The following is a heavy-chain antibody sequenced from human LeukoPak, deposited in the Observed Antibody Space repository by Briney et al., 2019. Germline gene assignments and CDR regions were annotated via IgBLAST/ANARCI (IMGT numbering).Heavy chain of an antibody. V-gene: IGHV4-39*07. CDR1: GGSISSSSYY. Sequence: SETLSLTCTVSGGSISSSSYYWGWIRQPPGKGLEWIGSIYYSGSTNYNPSLKSRVTISVDTSKNQFSLKLSSVTAADTAVYYCARGRRGYYYYYYMDVWGKGTTVTVSS. D-gene: IGHD3-10*01. J-gene: IGHJ6*03. CDR3: ARGRRGYYYYYYMDV. CDR2: IYYSGST.